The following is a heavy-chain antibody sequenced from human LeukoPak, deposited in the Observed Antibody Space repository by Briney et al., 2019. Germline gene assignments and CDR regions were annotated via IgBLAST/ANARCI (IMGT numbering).Heavy chain of an antibody. CDR1: GVSISSGAYS. V-gene: IGHV4-30-2*01. D-gene: IGHD3-22*01. CDR2: IYHSGNT. J-gene: IGHJ4*02. Sequence: PSETLSLTCSVSGVSISSGAYSWSWLRQPPGKGLEWIGYIYHSGNTVYKPPLKSRITMSIDRSNNQFSLKLTSVTAADTALYFCAGEDSGGYRFDYWGQGTLVTVS. CDR3: AGEDSGGYRFDY.